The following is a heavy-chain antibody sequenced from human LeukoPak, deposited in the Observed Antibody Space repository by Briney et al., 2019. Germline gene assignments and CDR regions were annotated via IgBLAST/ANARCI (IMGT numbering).Heavy chain of an antibody. J-gene: IGHJ6*02. CDR2: INPNSGGT. Sequence: ASVKVSCKASGYTFTGYYMHWVRQAPGQGLEWMGWINPNSGGTNYAQKFQGRVTMTRDTSISTAYMELSRLRSDDTAVYYCARVSSRSAVVGTSYGMDVWGQGTTVTVSS. V-gene: IGHV1-2*02. D-gene: IGHD6-19*01. CDR3: ARVSSRSAVVGTSYGMDV. CDR1: GYTFTGYY.